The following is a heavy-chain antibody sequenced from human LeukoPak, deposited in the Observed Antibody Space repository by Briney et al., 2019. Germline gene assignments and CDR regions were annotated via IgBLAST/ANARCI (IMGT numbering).Heavy chain of an antibody. V-gene: IGHV3-73*01. CDR2: IRSKTESAET. D-gene: IGHD3-3*01. J-gene: IGHJ4*01. Sequence: GGSLRLSCSVSGFTFSDSAIHWVRHAAGKGLEWVGRIRSKTESAETAYAASVKGRFTISRDDSKDTAYLQMNSLKPEDTAVYYCTSPAHDFDIWSGYYSLWGHGTQVTVSS. CDR3: TSPAHDFDIWSGYYSL. CDR1: GFTFSDSA.